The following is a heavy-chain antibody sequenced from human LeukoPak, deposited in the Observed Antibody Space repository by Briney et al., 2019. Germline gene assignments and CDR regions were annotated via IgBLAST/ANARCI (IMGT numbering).Heavy chain of an antibody. V-gene: IGHV4-34*01. CDR1: GGSFSGYY. J-gene: IGHJ4*02. D-gene: IGHD2-21*02. Sequence: SETLSLTCAVYGGSFSGYYWSWIRQPPGKGLEWIGEINHSGSTNYNPSLKSRVTISVDTSKNQFSLKLSSVTAADTAVYYCARGEVVTAPGYFDYWGQGTLVTVSS. CDR3: ARGEVVTAPGYFDY. CDR2: INHSGST.